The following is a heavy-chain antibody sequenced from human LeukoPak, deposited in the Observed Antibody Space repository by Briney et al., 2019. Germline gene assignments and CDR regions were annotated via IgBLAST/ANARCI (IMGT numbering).Heavy chain of an antibody. J-gene: IGHJ6*02. V-gene: IGHV3-48*01. CDR3: ARDWVRGVMRHYYYGMDV. CDR1: GFTFSSYS. CDR2: ISSSSSTI. D-gene: IGHD3-10*01. Sequence: GGSLRLSCAASGFTFSSYSMNWVRQAPGKGLEWVSYISSSSSTIYYADSVKGRFTISRDNAKNSLYLQMNSLRAEDTAVYYCARDWVRGVMRHYYYGMDVWGQGTTVTVSS.